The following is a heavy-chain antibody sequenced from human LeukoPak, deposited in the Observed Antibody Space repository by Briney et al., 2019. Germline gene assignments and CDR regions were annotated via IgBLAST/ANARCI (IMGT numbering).Heavy chain of an antibody. CDR1: GYTFTSYD. Sequence: ASVKVSCKASGYTFTSYDINWVRQATGQGLEWMGIIDPRGGSTTYAQKFQGRVTMTRDTSTSTVFMELSSLNSEDTAMYNCVLFYAGRPNYWGQGTLVTVSS. V-gene: IGHV1-46*01. D-gene: IGHD1-1*01. CDR3: VLFYAGRPNY. CDR2: IDPRGGST. J-gene: IGHJ4*02.